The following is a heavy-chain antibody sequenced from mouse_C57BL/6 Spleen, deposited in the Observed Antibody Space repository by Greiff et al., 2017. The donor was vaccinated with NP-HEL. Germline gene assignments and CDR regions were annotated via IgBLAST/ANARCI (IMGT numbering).Heavy chain of an antibody. CDR2: IDPETGGT. J-gene: IGHJ4*01. CDR3: TRMRLRLYYYAMDY. CDR1: GYTFTDYE. V-gene: IGHV1-15*01. D-gene: IGHD2-4*01. Sequence: QVQLQQSGAELVRPGASVTLSCKASGYTFTDYEMHWVKQTPVHGLEWIGAIDPETGGTAYNQKFKGKAILTADKSSSTAYMELRSLTSEDSAVYYCTRMRLRLYYYAMDYWGQGTSVTVSS.